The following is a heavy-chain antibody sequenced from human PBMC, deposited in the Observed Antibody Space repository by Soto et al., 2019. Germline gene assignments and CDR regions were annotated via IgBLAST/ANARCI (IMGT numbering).Heavy chain of an antibody. J-gene: IGHJ5*02. CDR1: GFTFSSYE. D-gene: IGHD3-3*01. CDR2: ISSSGSTI. V-gene: IGHV3-48*03. Sequence: GGSLRLSCAASGFTFSSYEMNWVRQAPGKGLEWVSYISSSGSTIYYADSVKGRFTISRDNAKNSLYLQMNSLRAEDTAVYYCASYYDFWSGLAIPWGQGTLVTVSS. CDR3: ASYYDFWSGLAIP.